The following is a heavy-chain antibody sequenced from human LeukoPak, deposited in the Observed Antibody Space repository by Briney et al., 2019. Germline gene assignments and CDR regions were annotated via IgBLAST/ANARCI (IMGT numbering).Heavy chain of an antibody. CDR1: GFSFSSYA. V-gene: IGHV3-30*14. J-gene: IGHJ5*02. CDR3: ARERHGWFDP. Sequence: GGSLRLSCAASGFSFSSYAIHWVRQAPGKGLECMAVISHDGNEKYYADSVKGRFTISRDNSKNTLYLQMDSLRVEDTAVYYCARERHGWFDPWGQGTLVTVSS. CDR2: ISHDGNEK.